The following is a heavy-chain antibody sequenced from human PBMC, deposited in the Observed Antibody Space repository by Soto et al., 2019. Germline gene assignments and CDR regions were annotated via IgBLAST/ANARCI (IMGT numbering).Heavy chain of an antibody. CDR1: GYTFTSYG. CDR2: ISAYNGNT. D-gene: IGHD2-2*01. Sequence: ASVKVSCKASGYTFTSYGISWVRQAPGQGLEWMGWISAYNGNTNYAQKLQGRVTMTTDTSTSTAYMELRSLRSDDTALYYCAAGNLVVPAAMRLDAFDIWGQGTMVTVSS. V-gene: IGHV1-18*01. J-gene: IGHJ3*02. CDR3: AAGNLVVPAAMRLDAFDI.